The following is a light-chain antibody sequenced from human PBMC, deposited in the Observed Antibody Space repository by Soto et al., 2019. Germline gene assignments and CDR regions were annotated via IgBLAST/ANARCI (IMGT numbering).Light chain of an antibody. V-gene: IGKV3-15*01. CDR1: QGVSSS. J-gene: IGKJ4*01. CDR3: QQYDNWPLT. Sequence: EIVMTQSPATLSVSPGERATLSCRASQGVSSSLAWYQQKPGQAPRLLIYGASTRATGIPARFSGSGSGTEFTLTSNSLQSEDFAVYYCQQYDNWPLTFGGGTKVEIK. CDR2: GAS.